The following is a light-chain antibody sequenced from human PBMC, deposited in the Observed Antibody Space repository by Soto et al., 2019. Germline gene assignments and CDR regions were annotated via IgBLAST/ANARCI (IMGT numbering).Light chain of an antibody. CDR1: SGDVGGYNY. CDR3: SSYTTSNTRQIV. V-gene: IGLV2-14*03. CDR2: DVT. J-gene: IGLJ1*01. Sequence: QSALTQPASVSGSPGQSITISCTGTSGDVGGYNYVSWYQHHPGKAPKLIIYDVTNRPSGVSNPFSGSKSGNTASLTISGLQPEDEADYYCSSYTTSNTRQIVFGTGTKLTVL.